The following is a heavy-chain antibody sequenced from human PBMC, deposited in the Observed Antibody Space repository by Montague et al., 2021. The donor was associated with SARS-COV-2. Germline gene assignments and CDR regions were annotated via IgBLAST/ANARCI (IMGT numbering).Heavy chain of an antibody. J-gene: IGHJ6*02. Sequence: SETLSLTCSVSGGSISSHVWRWIRQPPGKGLEWIGNIFDNGNTNYIPSLKSRLTISVDTSKNQFSLKLGSVTAADTAVYYCARFFGPYYYGMDVWGQGTTVTVSS. CDR1: GGSISSHV. V-gene: IGHV4-59*11. CDR3: ARFFGPYYYGMDV. D-gene: IGHD3-10*01. CDR2: IFDNGNT.